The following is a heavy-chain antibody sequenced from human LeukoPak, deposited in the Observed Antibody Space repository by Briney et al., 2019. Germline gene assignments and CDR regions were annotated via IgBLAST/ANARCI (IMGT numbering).Heavy chain of an antibody. CDR2: ISGSTSYI. J-gene: IGHJ4*02. CDR1: AFTFRTYS. V-gene: IGHV3-21*01. D-gene: IGHD3-16*02. Sequence: PGGSLRLSCVASAFTFRTYSMHWVRQAPGKGLEWVSSISGSTSYIYYADSVRGRFTISRYNAKNSLYLQMNSLRAEDTAVYYCARGSDFVWGSYRPYFDYWGQGTLVTVSS. CDR3: ARGSDFVWGSYRPYFDY.